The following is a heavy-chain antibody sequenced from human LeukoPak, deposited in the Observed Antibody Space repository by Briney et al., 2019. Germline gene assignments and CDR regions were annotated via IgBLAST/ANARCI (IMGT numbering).Heavy chain of an antibody. D-gene: IGHD6-19*01. CDR3: AKSSRRSYLMEWLVFDY. CDR1: GFTFSSYG. V-gene: IGHV3-23*01. J-gene: IGHJ4*02. Sequence: QTGGSLRLSCAASGFTFSSYGMHWVRQAPGKGLEWVSAISGSGGSTYYADSVKGRFTISRDNSKNTLYLQMNSLRAEDTAVYYCAKSSRRSYLMEWLVFDYWGQGTLVTVSS. CDR2: ISGSGGST.